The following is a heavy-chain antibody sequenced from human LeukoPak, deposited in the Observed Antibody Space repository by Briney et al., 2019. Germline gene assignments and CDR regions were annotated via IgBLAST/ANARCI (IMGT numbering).Heavy chain of an antibody. V-gene: IGHV3-48*01. CDR2: ISEGSDTI. CDR3: AKDRRTGATRGGYNWFDP. Sequence: GGSLRLSCVASGFTFSSYSMNWVRQAPGKGLEWISYISEGSDTIYYADSVKGRFTISRDNAKNSLYLQMNSLRAEDTAVYYCAKDRRTGATRGGYNWFDPWGQGTLVTVSS. CDR1: GFTFSSYS. D-gene: IGHD7-27*01. J-gene: IGHJ5*02.